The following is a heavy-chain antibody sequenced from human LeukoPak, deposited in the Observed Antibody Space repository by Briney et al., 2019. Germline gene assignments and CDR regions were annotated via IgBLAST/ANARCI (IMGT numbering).Heavy chain of an antibody. CDR3: ARDSAGDDAFDI. V-gene: IGHV4-39*07. D-gene: IGHD6-13*01. Sequence: SETLSLTCTVSGGSISSSSYYWGWIRQSPGKGLEWIGSIYYSGSTYYNPSLKSRVTISVDTSKNQFSLKLSSVTAADTAVYYCARDSAGDDAFDIWGQGTMVTVSS. J-gene: IGHJ3*02. CDR1: GGSISSSSYY. CDR2: IYYSGST.